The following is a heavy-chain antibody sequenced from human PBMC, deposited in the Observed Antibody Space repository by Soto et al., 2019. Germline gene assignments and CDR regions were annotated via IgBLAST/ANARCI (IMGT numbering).Heavy chain of an antibody. CDR2: ISGSGGST. D-gene: IGHD3-22*01. Sequence: GGSLRLSCAASGFTFSSYAMSWVRQAPGKGLEWVSAISGSGGSTYYADSVKGRFTISRDNSKNTLYLQMNSLRAEDTAVYYCAKDRMLGYDSSPYYFDYWGQGTLVTVSS. CDR1: GFTFSSYA. CDR3: AKDRMLGYDSSPYYFDY. V-gene: IGHV3-23*01. J-gene: IGHJ4*02.